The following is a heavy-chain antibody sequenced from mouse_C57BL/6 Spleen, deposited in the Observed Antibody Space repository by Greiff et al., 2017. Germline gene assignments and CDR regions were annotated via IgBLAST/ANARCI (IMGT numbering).Heavy chain of an antibody. CDR3: ALGDWYFDV. CDR2: ISSGSSTI. V-gene: IGHV5-17*01. D-gene: IGHD4-1*01. J-gene: IGHJ1*03. Sequence: EVKLVESGGGLVKPGGSLKLSCAASGFTFSDYGMHWVRQAPEKGLEWVAYISSGSSTIYYADTVKGRFTISRDNAKNTLFLQMTSLGSEDTAMYYCALGDWYFDVWGTGTTVTVSS. CDR1: GFTFSDYG.